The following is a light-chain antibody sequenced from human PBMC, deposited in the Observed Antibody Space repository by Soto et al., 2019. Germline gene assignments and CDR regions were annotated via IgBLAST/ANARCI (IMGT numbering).Light chain of an antibody. Sequence: IVMTQSPATLSVSPGERATLSCXASQRVSSNVAWYQQKPGQAPRLLLYGASARATGVPARFSGSGSGTQFTLTISSLQSEDFAVYYCQQYNNWRQTFGQGTKVDIK. CDR3: QQYNNWRQT. J-gene: IGKJ1*01. V-gene: IGKV3-15*01. CDR2: GAS. CDR1: QRVSSN.